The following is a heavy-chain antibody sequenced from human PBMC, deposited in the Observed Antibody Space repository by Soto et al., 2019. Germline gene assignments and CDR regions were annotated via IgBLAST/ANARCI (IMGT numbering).Heavy chain of an antibody. CDR3: ARADYEILTGSYAMDV. Sequence: KPSETLSLTCTVSDDFISSYYWNWIRQPAGKGLEWIGRVSTNGATNYNPSLESRVTMSVDTSKNQFSLKLTSVTAADTAVYFCARADYEILTGSYAMDVWGQGTTV. D-gene: IGHD3-9*01. V-gene: IGHV4-4*07. J-gene: IGHJ6*01. CDR1: DDFISSYY. CDR2: VSTNGAT.